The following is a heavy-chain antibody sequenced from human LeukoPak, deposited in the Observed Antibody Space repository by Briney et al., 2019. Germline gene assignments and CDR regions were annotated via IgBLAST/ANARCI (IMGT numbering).Heavy chain of an antibody. CDR2: ISSSGSTI. V-gene: IGHV3-48*03. Sequence: GGSLRLSCAASGFTFSSYEMNWVRQAPGKGLEWVSYISSSGSTIYYADSVKGRFTISRDNSKNTLYLQMNSLRAEDTAVYYCARVASSGYQFDPWGQGTLVTVSS. CDR3: ARVASSGYQFDP. D-gene: IGHD6-19*01. CDR1: GFTFSSYE. J-gene: IGHJ5*02.